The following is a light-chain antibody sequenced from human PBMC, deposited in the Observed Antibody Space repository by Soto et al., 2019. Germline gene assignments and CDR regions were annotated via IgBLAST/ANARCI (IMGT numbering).Light chain of an antibody. CDR1: QSLSSSF. J-gene: IGKJ1*01. Sequence: EVVLTQSPGTLSLSPGERATLSCRASQSLSSSFLAWYQQKPGQAPRLLIYGASNRATGIPDRFTGSGSGTDFTLTISRLEPEDFAVYYCQQYGASPWTFGQGTKVEIK. CDR2: GAS. CDR3: QQYGASPWT. V-gene: IGKV3-20*01.